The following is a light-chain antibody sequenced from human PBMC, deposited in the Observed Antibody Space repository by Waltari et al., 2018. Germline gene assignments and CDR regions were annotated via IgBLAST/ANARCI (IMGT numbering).Light chain of an antibody. CDR2: EDV. V-gene: IGLV3-1*01. CDR3: QVWDSSTDV. CDR1: KLGERS. Sequence: SYELTQPPSVSVSPGQTASIICSGDKLGERSAPWYQQKAGQSPMLVIFEDVKRPSGIPERCSGSNSGNTASLTISGTQAMDEADYYCQVWDSSTDVFGGGTKLTVL. J-gene: IGLJ2*01.